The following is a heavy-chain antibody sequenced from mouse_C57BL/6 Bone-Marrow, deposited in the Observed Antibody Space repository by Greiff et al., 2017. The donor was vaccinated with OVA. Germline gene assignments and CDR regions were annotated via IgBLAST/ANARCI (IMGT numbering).Heavy chain of an antibody. Sequence: DVQLQQSGPGLAKPSQSLSLTCSVSGYSITSYYWHWIRKFPGNKLEYMGYISYSGSTYYNPSLKSRISITRDTSKNKYYRQLNSVTTEDTDTYYCARYEENYFDYWGQGTTLTVSS. CDR2: ISYSGST. J-gene: IGHJ2*01. CDR1: GYSITSYY. CDR3: ARYEENYFDY. V-gene: IGHV3-8*01.